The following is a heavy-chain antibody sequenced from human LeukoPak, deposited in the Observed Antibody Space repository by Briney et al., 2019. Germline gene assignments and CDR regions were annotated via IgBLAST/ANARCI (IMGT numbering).Heavy chain of an antibody. CDR2: ISYDGSNK. J-gene: IGHJ4*02. CDR1: GFNFNYVW. D-gene: IGHD2-2*02. V-gene: IGHV3-30*18. Sequence: GGSLRLSCAASGFNFNYVWMSWVRQAPGKGLEWVAVISYDGSNKYYADSVKGRFTISRDNSKNTLYLQMNSLRAEDTAVYYCAKGRYCSSTSCYTLDYWGQGTLVTVSS. CDR3: AKGRYCSSTSCYTLDY.